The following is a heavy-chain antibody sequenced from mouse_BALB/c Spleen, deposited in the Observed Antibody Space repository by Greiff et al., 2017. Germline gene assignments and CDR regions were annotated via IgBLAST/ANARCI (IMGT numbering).Heavy chain of an antibody. D-gene: IGHD1-1*01. Sequence: EVQLVESGGGLVKPGGSLKLSCAASGFAFSSYDMSWVRQTPEKRLEWVAYISSGGGSTYYPDTVKGRFTISRDNAKNTLYLQMSSLKSEDTAMYYCARLGNYGDYYAMDYWGQGTSVTVSS. J-gene: IGHJ4*01. CDR1: GFAFSSYD. V-gene: IGHV5-12-1*01. CDR3: ARLGNYGDYYAMDY. CDR2: ISSGGGST.